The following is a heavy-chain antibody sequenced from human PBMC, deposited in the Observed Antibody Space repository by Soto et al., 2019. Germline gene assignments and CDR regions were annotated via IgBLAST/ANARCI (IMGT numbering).Heavy chain of an antibody. CDR3: ASGQQQLANKLDY. J-gene: IGHJ4*02. Sequence: QVQLVQSGAEVKKPGSSVKVSCKASGGTFSSYTISWVRQAPGQGLEWMGRIIPILGIANYAQKFQDRVTITPDKSTSTAYMELSSLRSEDTAVYYCASGQQQLANKLDYWGQGTLVTVSS. CDR2: IIPILGIA. CDR1: GGTFSSYT. V-gene: IGHV1-69*02. D-gene: IGHD6-13*01.